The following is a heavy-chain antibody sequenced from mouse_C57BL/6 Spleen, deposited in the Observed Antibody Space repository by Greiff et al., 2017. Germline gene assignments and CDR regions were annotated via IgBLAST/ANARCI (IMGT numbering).Heavy chain of an antibody. CDR1: GYTFTSYG. CDR2: IYPRSGNT. V-gene: IGHV1-81*01. Sequence: VKLMESGAELARPGASVKLSCKASGYTFTSYGISWVKQRTGQGLEWIGEIYPRSGNTYYNEKFKGKATLTADKSSSTAYMELRSLTSEDSAVYFCASTVVARYFDVWGTGTTVTVSS. D-gene: IGHD1-1*01. J-gene: IGHJ1*03. CDR3: ASTVVARYFDV.